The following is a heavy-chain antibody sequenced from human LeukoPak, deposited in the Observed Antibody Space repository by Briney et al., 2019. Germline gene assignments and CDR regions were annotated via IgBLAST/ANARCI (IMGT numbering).Heavy chain of an antibody. V-gene: IGHV3-30-3*01. CDR3: ARSISSGEDC. CDR1: GFIFSSYV. CDR2: ISYDGSGE. D-gene: IGHD6-19*01. J-gene: IGHJ4*02. Sequence: PGGSLRLSCAASGFIFSSYVIHWVRQAPGKGLEWVAVISYDGSGEYYTDSVKGRFTIYRDNSKNTLYLQMNSLRTEDTAVYYCARSISSGEDCWGQGTLVTVSS.